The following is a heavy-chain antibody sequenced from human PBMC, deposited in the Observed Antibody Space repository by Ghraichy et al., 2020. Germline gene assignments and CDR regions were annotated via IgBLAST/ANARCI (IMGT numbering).Heavy chain of an antibody. CDR2: ISYDGSNK. V-gene: IGHV3-30*04. J-gene: IGHJ6*02. CDR3: ARVLAAADHSYYYYYGMDV. Sequence: GGSLRLSCAASGFTFSSYAMHWVRQAPGKGLEWVAVISYDGSNKYYADSVKGRFTISRDNSKNTLYLQMNSLRAEDTAVYYCARVLAAADHSYYYYYGMDVWGQGTTVTVSS. D-gene: IGHD6-13*01. CDR1: GFTFSSYA.